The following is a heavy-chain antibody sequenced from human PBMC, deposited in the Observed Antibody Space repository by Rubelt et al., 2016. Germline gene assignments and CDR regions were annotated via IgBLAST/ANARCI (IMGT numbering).Heavy chain of an antibody. D-gene: IGHD5-18*01. CDR1: GYSFTSYW. CDR2: IYPGDSDT. Sequence: EVQLVQSGAEVKKPGESLKISCKGSGYSFTSYWIGWVRQMPGKGLEWMGIIYPGDSDTRYSPSFQGQVTISADKSISTAYLQWSSLKASDTAMYYCARKAGYSYGYGSGDLGTVPFDYWGQGTLVTVSS. CDR3: ARKAGYSYGYGSGDLGTVPFDY. V-gene: IGHV5-51*01. J-gene: IGHJ4*02.